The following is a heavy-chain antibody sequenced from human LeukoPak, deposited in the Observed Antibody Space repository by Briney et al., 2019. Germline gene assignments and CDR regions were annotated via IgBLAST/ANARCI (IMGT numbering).Heavy chain of an antibody. CDR2: IAYDGSVK. CDR1: GFPFSTFG. CDR3: AKVRSSSWYYFDY. J-gene: IGHJ4*02. D-gene: IGHD6-13*01. V-gene: IGHV3-30*18. Sequence: PGRSLRLSCAASGFPFSTFGMHWVRQAPGKGLEWVAAIAYDGSVKYYPDSVKGRLTISRDNSKNTLYLQMNSLRAEDTAVYYCAKVRSSSWYYFDYWGQGTLVTVSS.